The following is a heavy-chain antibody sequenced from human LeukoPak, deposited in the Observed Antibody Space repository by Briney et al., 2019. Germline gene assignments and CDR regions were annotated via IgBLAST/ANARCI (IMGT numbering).Heavy chain of an antibody. Sequence: GGSLRLSCAASGFTFEDYSMHWVRQAPGKGLEWVSSISWRSSTIGYADSVKGRFTISRDDAKNSLYLQMDSLRPEDTALYYCAKASSVAARPDHYYYMDVWGKGTTVTVSS. V-gene: IGHV3-9*01. D-gene: IGHD6-6*01. J-gene: IGHJ6*03. CDR2: ISWRSSTI. CDR1: GFTFEDYS. CDR3: AKASSVAARPDHYYYMDV.